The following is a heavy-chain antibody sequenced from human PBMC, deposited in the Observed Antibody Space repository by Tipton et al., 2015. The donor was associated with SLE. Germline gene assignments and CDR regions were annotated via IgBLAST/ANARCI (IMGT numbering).Heavy chain of an antibody. V-gene: IGHV3-74*02. CDR1: GFTFSSYA. CDR3: ASGIAARPDY. CDR2: INSDGSST. D-gene: IGHD6-6*01. J-gene: IGHJ4*02. Sequence: QLVQSGGGVVQPGRSLRLSCAASGFTFSSYAMHWVRQAPGKGLVWVSRINSDGSSTSYADSVKGRFTISRDNAKNTLYLQMNSLRAEDTAVYYCASGIAARPDYWGQGTLVTVSS.